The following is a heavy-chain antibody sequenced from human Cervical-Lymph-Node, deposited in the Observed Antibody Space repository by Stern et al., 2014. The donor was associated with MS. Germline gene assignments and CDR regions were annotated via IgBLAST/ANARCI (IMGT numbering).Heavy chain of an antibody. Sequence: QLVESGAEVKRPGTSVRVSCKASGCTFLSSAMQWVRQARGQRLEWIGCIVVDRTDLRYAKKFHDRVSISRDMSTSTVNMELSSLRSEDTAVYYCAAEGEYIRAGIYHYTGMDVWGQGTTVTVSS. D-gene: IGHD2/OR15-2a*01. J-gene: IGHJ6*02. CDR1: GCTFLSSA. CDR3: AAEGEYIRAGIYHYTGMDV. V-gene: IGHV1-58*02. CDR2: IVVDRTDL.